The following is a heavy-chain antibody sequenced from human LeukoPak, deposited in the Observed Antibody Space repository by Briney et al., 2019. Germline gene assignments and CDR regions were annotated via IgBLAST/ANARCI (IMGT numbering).Heavy chain of an antibody. Sequence: YTFXXYGISWVRQAPGXXLXWMGWVSPYNGDTNYAQKFQGRVTMTTDKSTSXVYMEPRRLRSDDTAVYYCXXXXXXXXXXIXXLXYWGQGXLXTVSS. CDR1: YTFXXYG. CDR3: XXXXXXXXXXIXXLXY. V-gene: IGHV1-18*01. CDR2: VSPYNGDT. J-gene: IGHJ4*02.